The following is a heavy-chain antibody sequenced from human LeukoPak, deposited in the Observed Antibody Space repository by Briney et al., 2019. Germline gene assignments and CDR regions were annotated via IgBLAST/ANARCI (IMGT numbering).Heavy chain of an antibody. J-gene: IGHJ4*02. Sequence: QPGGSLRLSCAASGFTFSSYRMSWVRQAPGKGLEWVANIKQDGSEKYYVDSVKGRFTISRDNAKNSLYLQMNSLRAEDTAVYYCAEKGIYSYSLPDYWGQGTLVTVSS. D-gene: IGHD5-18*01. CDR3: AEKGIYSYSLPDY. V-gene: IGHV3-7*01. CDR2: IKQDGSEK. CDR1: GFTFSSYR.